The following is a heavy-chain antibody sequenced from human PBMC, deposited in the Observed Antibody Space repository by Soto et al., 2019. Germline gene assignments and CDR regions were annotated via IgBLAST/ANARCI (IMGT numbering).Heavy chain of an antibody. V-gene: IGHV3-15*07. Sequence: EVQLVESGGGLVEPGGSLRLSCAGSGFPFSNAWINWVRHVPGKGLEWVGRIKSRANGGTTDFAAPVRGRFAITRDDSRNVAQMQMNGLHTGDTAIYYCTTDSYSSMVVVRFDSWGHGSPVTVSS. J-gene: IGHJ5*01. D-gene: IGHD2-15*01. CDR3: TTDSYSSMVVVRFDS. CDR1: GFPFSNAW. CDR2: IKSRANGGTT.